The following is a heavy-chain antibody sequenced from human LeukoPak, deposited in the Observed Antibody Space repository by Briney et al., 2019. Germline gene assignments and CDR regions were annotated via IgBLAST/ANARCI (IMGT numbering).Heavy chain of an antibody. D-gene: IGHD3-10*01. V-gene: IGHV4-30-4*01. CDR2: IYYSGST. CDR3: ARERYYYGSGSYRTNWFDP. J-gene: IGHJ5*02. CDR1: GGSISSGDYY. Sequence: SETLSLTCTVSGGSISSGDYYWSWIRQPPGKGLEWIGYIYYSGSTYYNPSLKSRVTMSVDTSKNQFSLKLSSVTAADTAVYYCARERYYYGSGSYRTNWFDPWGQGTLVTVSS.